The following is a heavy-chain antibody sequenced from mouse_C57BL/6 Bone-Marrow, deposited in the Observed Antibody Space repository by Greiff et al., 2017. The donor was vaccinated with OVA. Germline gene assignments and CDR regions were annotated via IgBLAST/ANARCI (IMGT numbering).Heavy chain of an antibody. V-gene: IGHV1-52*01. D-gene: IGHD2-1*01. CDR3: ARNYYGNYVPWWCFDV. Sequence: QVQLQQPGAELVRPGSSVKLSCKASGYTFTSYWMHWVKQRPIQGLEWIGNIDPSDSETHYNQKFKDKATLTVDKSSSTAYMQLSSLTSEDSAVYYCARNYYGNYVPWWCFDVWGTGTTVTVSS. CDR1: GYTFTSYW. CDR2: IDPSDSET. J-gene: IGHJ1*03.